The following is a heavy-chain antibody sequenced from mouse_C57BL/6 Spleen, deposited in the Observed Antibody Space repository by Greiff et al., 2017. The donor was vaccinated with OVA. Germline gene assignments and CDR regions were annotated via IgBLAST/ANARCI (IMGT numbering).Heavy chain of an antibody. Sequence: VQLQQPGTELVKPGASVKLSCKASGYTFTSYWMHWVKQRPGQGLEWIGNINPSTGGTNYNEKFKGKATLTVDKSSSTAYMQLSSLTSEASAVYYGARGILTAVVRGDMDYWGQGTTVTVSS. CDR3: ARGILTAVVRGDMDY. CDR1: GYTFTSYW. J-gene: IGHJ4*01. CDR2: INPSTGGT. V-gene: IGHV1-53*01. D-gene: IGHD1-1*01.